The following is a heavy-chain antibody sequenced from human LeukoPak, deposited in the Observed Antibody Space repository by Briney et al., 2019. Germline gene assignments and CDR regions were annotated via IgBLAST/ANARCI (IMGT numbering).Heavy chain of an antibody. CDR3: ARAGTIFGVVIHNWFDP. V-gene: IGHV4-4*07. D-gene: IGHD3-3*01. Sequence: SETLSLTCTVSGGSISSYYWSWIRQPAGKGLEWIGRIYTSGSTNYNPSLKSRVTMSVDTSKNQFSLKLSSVTAADTAVYYCARAGTIFGVVIHNWFDPWSQGTLVTVSS. CDR1: GGSISSYY. J-gene: IGHJ5*02. CDR2: IYTSGST.